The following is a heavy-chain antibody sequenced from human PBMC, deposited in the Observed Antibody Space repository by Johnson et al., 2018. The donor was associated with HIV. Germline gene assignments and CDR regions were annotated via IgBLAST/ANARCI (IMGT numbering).Heavy chain of an antibody. CDR3: ARSSGSYLDDAFDI. Sequence: VQLVESGGGLVQPGGSLRLSCAASGFTVSSNYMSWVRQAPGKGLEWVSVIYSGGSTYYADSVKGRFTISRDNSKNTLYLQMNSLRAEDTAVYDCARSSGSYLDDAFDIWGQGTMVTVSS. V-gene: IGHV3-66*01. CDR1: GFTVSSNY. J-gene: IGHJ3*02. D-gene: IGHD1-26*01. CDR2: IYSGGST.